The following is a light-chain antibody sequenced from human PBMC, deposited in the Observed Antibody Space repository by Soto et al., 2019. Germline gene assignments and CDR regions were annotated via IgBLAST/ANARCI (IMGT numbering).Light chain of an antibody. CDR3: PQYGSSPPT. Sequence: IVLTQSPGTLSLSPGERATLSCRARHSVSTNYLAWYQRKPGQAPRLLIYVASSRATDIPNSFSGSGSGTDFTLTLTRLKAEDFAVYYCPQYGSSPPTFGQGTKVEIK. V-gene: IGKV3-20*01. J-gene: IGKJ1*01. CDR2: VAS. CDR1: HSVSTNY.